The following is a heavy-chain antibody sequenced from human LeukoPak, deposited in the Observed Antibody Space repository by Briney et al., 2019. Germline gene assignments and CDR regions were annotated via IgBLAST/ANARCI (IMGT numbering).Heavy chain of an antibody. CDR2: FDPEDGEA. V-gene: IGHV1-24*01. CDR3: ATDNFDY. J-gene: IGHJ4*02. CDR1: GYTLTELF. Sequence: ASVKVSCKVSGYTLTELFMHWVRQAPGKGLEWMGGFDPEDGEAIYAQKFQGRVTMTEDTSSDTAYMELNSLRSEDTAIYYCATDNFDYWGQGTLVTVSS.